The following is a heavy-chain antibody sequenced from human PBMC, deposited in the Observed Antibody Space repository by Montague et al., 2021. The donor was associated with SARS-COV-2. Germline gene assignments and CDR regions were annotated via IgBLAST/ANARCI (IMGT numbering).Heavy chain of an antibody. CDR3: SCDRGSYFDSGGYKGLDS. V-gene: IGHV4-59*01. CDR1: GGSISTSY. J-gene: IGHJ5*01. CDR2: SYFTGNT. Sequence: SETLSLTCTVSGGSISTSYCTWIRKRPGKGMEWIGYSYFTGNTKYKPYLKRQVPISVDTSKTQFSLNLKSGTAAATAVDYCSCDRGSYFDSGGYKGLDSWGQGTLVTVSS. D-gene: IGHD3-10*01.